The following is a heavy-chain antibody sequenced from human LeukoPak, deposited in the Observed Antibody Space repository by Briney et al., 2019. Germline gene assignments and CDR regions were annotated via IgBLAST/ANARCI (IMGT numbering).Heavy chain of an antibody. CDR3: ARVSAMVFFDY. V-gene: IGHV3-21*01. CDR2: ISSSSSYI. J-gene: IGHJ4*02. CDR1: GFTFSSYS. D-gene: IGHD5-18*01. Sequence: GSLKLPCAASGFTFSSYSMNWVRQAPGKGLEWVSSISSSSSYIYYADSVKGRFTISRDNAKNSLYLQMNSLRAEDTAVYYCARVSAMVFFDYWGQGTLVTVSS.